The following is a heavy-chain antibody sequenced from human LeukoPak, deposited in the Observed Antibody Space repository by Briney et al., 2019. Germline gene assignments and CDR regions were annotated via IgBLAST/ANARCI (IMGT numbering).Heavy chain of an antibody. D-gene: IGHD3-10*01. V-gene: IGHV5-51*01. CDR3: ARLWFGELLYPYFDY. Sequence: GESLKISCKGSGYSFNTYWIGWVRQMPGKGLEWMGIIYPGDSDTRYSPSFQGQVTISADKSISTAYLQWSSLKASDTAMYYCARLWFGELLYPYFDYWGQGTLVTVSS. CDR1: GYSFNTYW. CDR2: IYPGDSDT. J-gene: IGHJ4*02.